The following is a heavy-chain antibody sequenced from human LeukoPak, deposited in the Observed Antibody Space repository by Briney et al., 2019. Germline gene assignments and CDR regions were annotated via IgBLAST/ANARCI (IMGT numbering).Heavy chain of an antibody. J-gene: IGHJ4*02. D-gene: IGHD3-10*01. CDR3: ARSQPGSGSYYNY. CDR2: IYTSGST. V-gene: IGHV4-4*07. Sequence: SETLSLTCTVSGGSISSYYWSWMRQPAGKGLEWIGRIYTSGSTKYNPSLKSRVTMTVDTSKNQSSLKLSSVTAADTAVYYCARSQPGSGSYYNYWGQGTLVTVSS. CDR1: GGSISSYY.